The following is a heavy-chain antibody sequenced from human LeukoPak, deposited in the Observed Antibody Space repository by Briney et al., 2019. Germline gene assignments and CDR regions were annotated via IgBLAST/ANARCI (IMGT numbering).Heavy chain of an antibody. CDR3: AKGTLDIVVVPAAPKVYYFDY. V-gene: IGHV3-23*01. D-gene: IGHD2-2*01. J-gene: IGHJ4*02. CDR2: ISGSGGST. Sequence: GGSLRLFCAASGFTFRSHAMSWVRQAPGKGLEWVSAISGSGGSTYYADSVKGRFTISRDNSKNTLYLQMNSLRAEDTAVYYCAKGTLDIVVVPAAPKVYYFDYWGQGTLVTVSS. CDR1: GFTFRSHA.